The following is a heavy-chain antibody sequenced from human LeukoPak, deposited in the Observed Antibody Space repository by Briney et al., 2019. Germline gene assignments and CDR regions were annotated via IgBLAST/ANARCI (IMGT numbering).Heavy chain of an antibody. CDR3: AREDGSGSYGMDV. Sequence: GGSLRLSCAASGFTVSSNYMSWVRQAPGKGLEWVSVIYSGGSTYYADSVKGRFTISRDNSKNTLYLQMNSLRAEDTAVYYCAREDGSGSYGMDVWGQGTTVTVSS. V-gene: IGHV3-53*01. J-gene: IGHJ6*02. CDR2: IYSGGST. CDR1: GFTVSSNY. D-gene: IGHD3-10*01.